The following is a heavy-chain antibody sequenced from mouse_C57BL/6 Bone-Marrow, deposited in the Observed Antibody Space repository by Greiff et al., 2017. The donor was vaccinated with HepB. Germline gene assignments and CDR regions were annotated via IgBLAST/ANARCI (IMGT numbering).Heavy chain of an antibody. V-gene: IGHV2-6*03. Sequence: VKLVESGPGLVAPSQSLSITCTVSGFSLTSYGVHWVRQPPGKGLEWLVVIWSDGSTTYNSALKSRLSISKDNSKSQVFLKMNSLQTDDTAMYYCARGEDYYGSSLYAMDYWGQGTSVTVSS. J-gene: IGHJ4*01. CDR2: IWSDGST. CDR3: ARGEDYYGSSLYAMDY. CDR1: GFSLTSYG. D-gene: IGHD1-1*01.